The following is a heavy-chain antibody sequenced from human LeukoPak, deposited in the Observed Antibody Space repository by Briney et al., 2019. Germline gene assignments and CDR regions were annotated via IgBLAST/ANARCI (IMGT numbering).Heavy chain of an antibody. J-gene: IGHJ5*02. CDR2: IIPIFGTA. CDR1: GGTFSSYA. V-gene: IGHV1-69*05. Sequence: SVRVSCKASGGTFSSYAISWVRQAPGQGLEWMGGIIPIFGTANYAQKFQGRVTITTDESTSTAYMELSSLRSEDTAVYYCASSAGDSSGYYYSWFDPWGQGTLVTVSS. D-gene: IGHD3-22*01. CDR3: ASSAGDSSGYYYSWFDP.